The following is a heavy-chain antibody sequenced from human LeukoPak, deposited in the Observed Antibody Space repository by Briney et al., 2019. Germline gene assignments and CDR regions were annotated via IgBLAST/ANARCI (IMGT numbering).Heavy chain of an antibody. V-gene: IGHV3-23*01. J-gene: IGHJ5*02. CDR3: ANGQWLDPPSWFDP. CDR2: ISGSGGST. Sequence: GGSLRLSCAASGFTFSSYAMSWVRQAPGKGLEWVSVISGSGGSTYYADSVKGRFTISRDNSKNTLYLQMNSLRAEDTAVYYCANGQWLDPPSWFDPWGQGTLVTVSS. D-gene: IGHD6-19*01. CDR1: GFTFSSYA.